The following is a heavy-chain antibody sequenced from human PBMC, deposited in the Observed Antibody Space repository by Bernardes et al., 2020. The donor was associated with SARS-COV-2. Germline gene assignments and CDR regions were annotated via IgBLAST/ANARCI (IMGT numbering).Heavy chain of an antibody. V-gene: IGHV4-39*01. Sequence: SETMSPTCTASGSSLSSGQGSYNWRWLRKATGKGVVSIGIIVYGGATHYSPSLKSRVTISVDSSKNQFSLRMTSVTAADTAIYYCARGRDLSDWFDPWGQGSLVTVSS. CDR2: IVYGGAT. CDR1: GSSLSSGQGSYN. CDR3: ARGRDLSDWFDP. J-gene: IGHJ5*02.